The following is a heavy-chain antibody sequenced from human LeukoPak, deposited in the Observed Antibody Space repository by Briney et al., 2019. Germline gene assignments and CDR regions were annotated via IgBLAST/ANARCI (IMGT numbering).Heavy chain of an antibody. J-gene: IGHJ5*02. V-gene: IGHV4-34*01. CDR1: GGSFIGYY. D-gene: IGHD2-15*01. CDR2: INHSGST. CDR3: ARGDCSGGSCYGHTWFDP. Sequence: SETLSLTCGVYGGSFIGYYWTGIRQPPGKGLEWIGEINHSGSTNYNPSLKSRVTISVDASKNQFSLRLSFVTAADTAVYYCARGDCSGGSCYGHTWFDPWGQGTLVTVSS.